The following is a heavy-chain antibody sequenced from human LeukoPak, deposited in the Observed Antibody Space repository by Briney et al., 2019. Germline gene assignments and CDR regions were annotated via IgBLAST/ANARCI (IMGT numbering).Heavy chain of an antibody. CDR3: ARDHYGSGRYFDP. V-gene: IGHV4-59*12. CDR1: GGSISSDY. D-gene: IGHD3-10*01. Sequence: PSETLSLTCTVSGGSISSDYWSWIRQPPGKGLEWIGYIYYSGSTYYNPSLKSRVTISVDTSKNQFSLKLSSVTAADTAVYYCARDHYGSGRYFDPWGQGTLVTVSS. CDR2: IYYSGST. J-gene: IGHJ5*02.